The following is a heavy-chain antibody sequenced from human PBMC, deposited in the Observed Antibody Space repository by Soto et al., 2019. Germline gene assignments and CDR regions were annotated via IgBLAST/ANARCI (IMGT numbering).Heavy chain of an antibody. J-gene: IGHJ6*02. Sequence: GASVKVSCKASGYTFTSYGISWVRQAPGQGLEWMGWISAYNGNTNDAQKLQGRVTMTTDTSTSTAYMELRSLRSDDTAVYYCARDRESIAARPIVGGMDVWGQGTTVTVSS. V-gene: IGHV1-18*04. CDR2: ISAYNGNT. D-gene: IGHD6-6*01. CDR3: ARDRESIAARPIVGGMDV. CDR1: GYTFTSYG.